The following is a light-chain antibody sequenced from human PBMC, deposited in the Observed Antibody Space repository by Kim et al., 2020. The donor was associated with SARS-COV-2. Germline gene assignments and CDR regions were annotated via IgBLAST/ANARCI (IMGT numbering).Light chain of an antibody. Sequence: EIVLTQYPGTLSGSPGERATLSCRASQSITSTYLAWFQQKPGQAPRLLIYGASSRATGFPDRFSGSGSGTDFTLTISRLEPEDFAVYYCHQFGYSPWTFGQGTKVDIK. CDR2: GAS. CDR1: QSITSTY. J-gene: IGKJ1*01. CDR3: HQFGYSPWT. V-gene: IGKV3-20*01.